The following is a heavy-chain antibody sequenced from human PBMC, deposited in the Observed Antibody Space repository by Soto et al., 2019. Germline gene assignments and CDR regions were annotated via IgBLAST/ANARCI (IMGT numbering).Heavy chain of an antibody. Sequence: QSGGSLRLSCAASGFAFSSYNMHWVRQAPGKGLEWVAVIWSDGINKYYADSVKGRFTISRDNFKNTLYLQMNSLRAEDTAVYYCARDAYYYDSSGYYRYFDLWGRGTLVTVSS. V-gene: IGHV3-33*01. D-gene: IGHD3-22*01. CDR3: ARDAYYYDSSGYYRYFDL. J-gene: IGHJ2*01. CDR2: IWSDGINK. CDR1: GFAFSSYN.